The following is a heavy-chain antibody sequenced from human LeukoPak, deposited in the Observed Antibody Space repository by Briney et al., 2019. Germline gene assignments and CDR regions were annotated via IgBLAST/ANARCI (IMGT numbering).Heavy chain of an antibody. D-gene: IGHD7-27*01. CDR2: IYYSGST. J-gene: IGHJ2*01. CDR1: CGSISRYY. Sequence: SETLSLTYTVSCGSISRYYWSWIRQPPGKGLEWLGYIYYSGSTNYNPSLKSRVTISVDTSKNQFSLKLSSVTAADTAVYYCARAANWGSKGYYWYFDLWGRGTLVTVSS. CDR3: ARAANWGSKGYYWYFDL. V-gene: IGHV4-59*08.